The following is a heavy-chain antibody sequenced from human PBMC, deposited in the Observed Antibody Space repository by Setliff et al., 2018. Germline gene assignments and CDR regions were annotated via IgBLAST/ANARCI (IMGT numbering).Heavy chain of an antibody. CDR2: ISSSSTTI. Sequence: SLKISCAASGFTFSSYGMNWVRQAPGKGLEWLSYISSSSTTIYYADSVKGRFTVSRDNAKNSLYLQMNSLRADDAAVYYCARSSAPIKRDYMDVWGKGTTVTVS. V-gene: IGHV3-48*01. CDR1: GFTFSSYG. J-gene: IGHJ6*03. D-gene: IGHD2-2*02. CDR3: ARSSAPIKRDYMDV.